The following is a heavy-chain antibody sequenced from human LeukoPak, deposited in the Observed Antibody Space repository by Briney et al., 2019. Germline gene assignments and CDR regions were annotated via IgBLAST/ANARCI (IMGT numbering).Heavy chain of an antibody. CDR1: GFTFSSYA. J-gene: IGHJ4*02. D-gene: IGHD1-26*01. CDR2: ISGSGGST. V-gene: IGHV3-23*01. Sequence: SGGSLRLSCAASGFTFSSYAMNWVRQAPGKGLEWVSAISGSGGSTYYADSVKGRFTISRDNSKNTLYLQMNSLRAEDTAVYCCAKDVGGATPYDYWSQGTLVTVSS. CDR3: AKDVGGATPYDY.